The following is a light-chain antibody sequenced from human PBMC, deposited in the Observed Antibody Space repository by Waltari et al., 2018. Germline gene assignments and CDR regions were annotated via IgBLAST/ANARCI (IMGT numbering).Light chain of an antibody. CDR3: CSYAGSSWV. J-gene: IGLJ3*02. CDR1: SSGVGSYNL. V-gene: IGLV2-23*01. CDR2: EGS. Sequence: QSALTQPASVSGSPGQSITISCTGTSSGVGSYNLVSWYQQHPGKAPKLMIYEGSKRPSGVSNRFSGSKSGNTASLTISGLQAEVEADYYCCSYAGSSWVFGGGTKLTVL.